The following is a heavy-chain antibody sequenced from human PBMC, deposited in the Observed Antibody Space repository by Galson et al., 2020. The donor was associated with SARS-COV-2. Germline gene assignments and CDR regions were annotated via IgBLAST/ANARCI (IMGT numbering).Heavy chain of an antibody. J-gene: IGHJ5*02. V-gene: IGHV3-11*06. CDR3: ARDRGGGAVVTPFFCTASLIHDL. CDR2: ISSDSSYT. CDR1: GFTFNPHY. Sequence: GGSLRLSCAASGFTFNPHYLTWIRQAPANGQEWDSYISSDSSYTNFADSVNGRLTISTANATNALFLQMNSLGAEDTAVYYCARDRGGGAVVTPFFCTASLIHDLWGQGTLVTVSA. D-gene: IGHD2-21*02.